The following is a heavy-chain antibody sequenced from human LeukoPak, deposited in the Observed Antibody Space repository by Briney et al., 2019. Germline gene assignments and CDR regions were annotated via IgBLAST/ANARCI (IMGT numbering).Heavy chain of an antibody. D-gene: IGHD3-3*01. Sequence: PSETLSLTCAVYGGSFSGYYWSWIRQPPGRGLEWIGEINHSGSTNYNPSLKSRVTISVDTSKNQFSLKLSSVTAADTAAYYCARDFWRTIFDYWGQGTLVTVSS. J-gene: IGHJ4*02. CDR1: GGSFSGYY. V-gene: IGHV4-34*01. CDR3: ARDFWRTIFDY. CDR2: INHSGST.